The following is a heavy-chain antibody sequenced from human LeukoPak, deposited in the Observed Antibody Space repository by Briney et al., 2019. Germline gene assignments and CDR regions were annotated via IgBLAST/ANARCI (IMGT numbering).Heavy chain of an antibody. CDR1: GFTFSSYW. CDR2: INSDGSST. Sequence: GGSLRLSCAASGFTFSSYWMHWVRQAPGPGLVWVSRINSDGSSTSYADSVKGRFTISRDNAKNTLYLQMNSLRAEDTAVYYCARGWYRGVTFDYWGQGTLVTVTS. J-gene: IGHJ4*02. D-gene: IGHD6-19*01. CDR3: ARGWYRGVTFDY. V-gene: IGHV3-74*01.